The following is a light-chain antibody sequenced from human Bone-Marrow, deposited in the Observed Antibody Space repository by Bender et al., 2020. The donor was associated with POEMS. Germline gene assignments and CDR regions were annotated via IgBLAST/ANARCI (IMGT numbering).Light chain of an antibody. CDR1: SGDIGGNNY. J-gene: IGLJ2*01. Sequence: QSALTQPPSASGSPGQSVTISCTGTSGDIGGNNYVSWYQQHPGKAPKVMIYEVSKRPSGVPDRFSGSKSGNTASLTVSGLQAEDEADYYCVAWDDTLNGWVFGGGTKLTVL. CDR2: EVS. V-gene: IGLV2-8*01. CDR3: VAWDDTLNGWV.